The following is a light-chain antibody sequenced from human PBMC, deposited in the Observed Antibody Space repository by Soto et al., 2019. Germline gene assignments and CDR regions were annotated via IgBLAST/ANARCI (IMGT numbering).Light chain of an antibody. V-gene: IGKV3-11*01. J-gene: IGKJ4*01. CDR3: QQRSNWPLT. CDR1: QSVSTY. CDR2: DAS. Sequence: EIVLTQSPATLSLSPGERATLSCRASQSVSTYLAWYQQKPGQAPRLLIYDASNKATGIPARFSGSGSRTDFTLTISSLEPEDFAVYYCQQRSNWPLTFVGGTKVEIK.